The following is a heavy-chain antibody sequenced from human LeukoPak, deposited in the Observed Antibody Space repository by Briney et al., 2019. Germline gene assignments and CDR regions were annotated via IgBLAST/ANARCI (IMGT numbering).Heavy chain of an antibody. CDR1: ELTFSDYY. Sequence: GGSLRLSCAASELTFSDYYMTWVRQAPGKGLEWLSYIGPSGTATYYADSVKGRFTISRDNAKNSLYLQMNSLRVEDTAVYYXXXDRTYGDYVGWFDPWGQGTLVTVSS. CDR2: IGPSGTAT. D-gene: IGHD4-17*01. J-gene: IGHJ5*02. CDR3: XXDRTYGDYVGWFDP. V-gene: IGHV3-11*01.